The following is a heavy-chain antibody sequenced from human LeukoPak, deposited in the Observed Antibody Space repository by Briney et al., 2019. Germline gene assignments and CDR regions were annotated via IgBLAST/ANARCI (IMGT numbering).Heavy chain of an antibody. CDR2: IYYSGTT. D-gene: IGHD3-9*01. CDR3: ARGRFDIVSGYYADY. J-gene: IGHJ4*02. CDR1: GGSMSSYY. V-gene: IGHV4-59*01. Sequence: SETLSLTCTVSGGSMSSYYGNWIRQPPGKGLEWIAYIYYSGTTNYNPSLKSRVTISVDASRKHFSLKLTSVTAADTAVYYCARGRFDIVSGYYADYWGQGTLVTVSS.